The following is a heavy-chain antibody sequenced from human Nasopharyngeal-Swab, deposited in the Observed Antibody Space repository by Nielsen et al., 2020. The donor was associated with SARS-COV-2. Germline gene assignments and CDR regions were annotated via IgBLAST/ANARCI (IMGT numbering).Heavy chain of an antibody. V-gene: IGHV1-46*01. Sequence: ASVKVSCKASGYTFTSYYMHWVRQAPGQGLEWMGIINPSGGSTSYAQKFQGRVTMTRDTSTSTVYMELSSLRSEDTAVYYCARVSPSGRAVAGPFDYWGQGTLVTVSS. CDR3: ARVSPSGRAVAGPFDY. J-gene: IGHJ4*02. CDR1: GYTFTSYY. D-gene: IGHD6-19*01. CDR2: INPSGGST.